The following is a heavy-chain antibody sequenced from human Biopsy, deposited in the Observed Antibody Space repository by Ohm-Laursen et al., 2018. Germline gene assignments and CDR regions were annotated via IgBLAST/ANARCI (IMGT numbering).Heavy chain of an antibody. D-gene: IGHD5-18*01. CDR1: GFTLSRYG. V-gene: IGHV3-23*01. CDR3: AKTLGDSYGSRYFDY. J-gene: IGHJ4*02. CDR2: TFESGDTT. Sequence: SLRLSCTASGFTLSRYGMSWVRQAPGKGLEWVSVTFESGDTTHYGDSVKGRFSVSRDNSKSTLYLQMNSLRAEDTAVYYCAKTLGDSYGSRYFDYWGQGTLVTVSS.